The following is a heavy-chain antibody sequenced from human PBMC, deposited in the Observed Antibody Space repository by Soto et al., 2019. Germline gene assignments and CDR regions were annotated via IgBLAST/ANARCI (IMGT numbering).Heavy chain of an antibody. CDR1: GFTFSSYC. CDR3: AKVGDFYDFWSGAFYYYYGMDV. CDR2: ISYDGSNK. J-gene: IGHJ6*04. Sequence: GGSLRLSCAASGFTFSSYCMHWVRQAPGKGLEWVAVISYDGSNKYYADSVKGRFTISRDNSKNTLYLQMNSLRAEDTAVYYCAKVGDFYDFWSGAFYYYYGMDVWGKGTTVTVPS. V-gene: IGHV3-30*18. D-gene: IGHD3-3*01.